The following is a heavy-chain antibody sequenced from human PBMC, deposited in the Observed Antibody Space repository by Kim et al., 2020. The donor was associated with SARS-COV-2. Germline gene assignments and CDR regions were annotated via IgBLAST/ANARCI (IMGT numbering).Heavy chain of an antibody. V-gene: IGHV4-59*08. CDR3: ARQSCSSTSCYSFDY. CDR2: IYNSGST. Sequence: GKGLEWIGYIYNSGSTNYNPSLKSRVTISVDTSKNQFSLKLSSVTAADTAVYYCARQSCSSTSCYSFDYWGQGTLVTVSS. D-gene: IGHD2-2*02. J-gene: IGHJ4*02.